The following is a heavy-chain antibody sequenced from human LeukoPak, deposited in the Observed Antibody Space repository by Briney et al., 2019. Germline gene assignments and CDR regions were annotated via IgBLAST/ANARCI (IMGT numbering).Heavy chain of an antibody. V-gene: IGHV4-59*01. CDR1: GGSISTYY. CDR3: ARVLPPGPYSYGYMDV. CDR2: IYYSGST. D-gene: IGHD5-18*01. J-gene: IGHJ6*03. Sequence: SETLSLTCTVSGGSISTYYWSWIRQPPGKGLEWIGYIYYSGSTNYNPSLKSRVTISVDTSKNQFSLKLSSVTAADTAVYYCARVLPPGPYSYGYMDVWGKGTTVTVSS.